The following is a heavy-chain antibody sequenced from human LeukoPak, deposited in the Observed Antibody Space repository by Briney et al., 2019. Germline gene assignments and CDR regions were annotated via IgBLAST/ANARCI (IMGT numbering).Heavy chain of an antibody. Sequence: PSQTLSLTCTVSGGSISSGSYYWNWIRQPAGKGLEWIGRIYTSGSTDYNPSLKGRVAISVDTSKNQLSLNLSSVTAADTAVYYCARHSYVRASYYYDSSGYYPYYFDYWGQGTLVTVSS. J-gene: IGHJ4*02. V-gene: IGHV4-61*02. D-gene: IGHD3-22*01. CDR1: GGSISSGSYY. CDR3: ARHSYVRASYYYDSSGYYPYYFDY. CDR2: IYTSGST.